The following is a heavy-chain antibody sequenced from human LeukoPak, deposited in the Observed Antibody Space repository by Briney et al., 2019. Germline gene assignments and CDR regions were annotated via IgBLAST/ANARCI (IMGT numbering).Heavy chain of an antibody. CDR2: SSGSGDDT. CDR1: GSTFRNYA. J-gene: IGHJ1*01. V-gene: IGHV3-23*01. D-gene: IGHD4-17*01. CDR3: AKFRGIPTTVTQD. Sequence: PGGSLRLSCAASGSTFRNYAMGWVRQAPGKGLEWVSTSSGSGDDTYYADSVKGRFTISRDNSKNTLYLQMSGLRAEDTAVYYCAKFRGIPTTVTQDWGQGTLVTVSS.